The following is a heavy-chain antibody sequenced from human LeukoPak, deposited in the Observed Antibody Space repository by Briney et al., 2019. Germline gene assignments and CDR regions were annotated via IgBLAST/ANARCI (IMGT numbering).Heavy chain of an antibody. CDR3: AKRGVTIGFWNAFHI. D-gene: IGHD3-10*01. CDR2: ISDGGNT. J-gene: IGHJ3*02. CDR1: GFTFRNYA. V-gene: IGHV3-23*01. Sequence: RGSLRLSCAVSGFTFRNYAMSWVRQAPGKGLEWVSSISDGGNTYYPDSVKGRFTPSRDNSRNTLYLQMSGLRAEDSALYYCAKRGVTIGFWNAFHIWGQGTMVTVSS.